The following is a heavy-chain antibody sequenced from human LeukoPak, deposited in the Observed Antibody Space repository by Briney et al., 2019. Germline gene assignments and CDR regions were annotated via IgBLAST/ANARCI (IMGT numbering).Heavy chain of an antibody. D-gene: IGHD2-2*01. CDR2: IGTAGDT. J-gene: IGHJ3*02. CDR3: ARDTIVPAAHDAFDI. V-gene: IGHV3-13*01. Sequence: GGSLRLSCAASGFTFSSYDMHWVRHATGKGLEWVSAIGTAGDTYYPGSVKGRFTISRENAKNSLYLQMNSLRAGDTAVYYCARDTIVPAAHDAFDIWGQGTMVTVSS. CDR1: GFTFSSYD.